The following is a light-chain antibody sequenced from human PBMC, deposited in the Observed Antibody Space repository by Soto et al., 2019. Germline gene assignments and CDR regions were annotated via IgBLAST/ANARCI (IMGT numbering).Light chain of an antibody. CDR3: QQSYSTPRD. V-gene: IGKV2-28*01. CDR2: AAS. Sequence: DIVLTQSPLSLPVTPGEPACVSCRSSQTLLHSYGYNYLHWYLQKPGQPPQLLIYAASSLQSGVPSRFSGSGSGTDFILTISSLQPEDFATYYCQQSYSTPRDFGQGTRLEIK. J-gene: IGKJ5*01. CDR1: QTLLHSYGYNY.